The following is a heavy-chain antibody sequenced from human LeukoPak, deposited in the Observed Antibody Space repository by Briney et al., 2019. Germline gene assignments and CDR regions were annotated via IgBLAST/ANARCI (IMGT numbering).Heavy chain of an antibody. CDR2: IYYSGST. V-gene: IGHV4-34*01. CDR3: ARGGIADRLGT. CDR1: GFTFSSYA. Sequence: PGGSLRLSCAASGFTFSSYAMSWVRQAPGKGLEWIGSIYYSGSTNYNPSLKSRVTISVDTSKNQFSLKLSSVTAADTAVYYCARGGIADRLGTWGQGTLVTVSS. J-gene: IGHJ4*02. D-gene: IGHD6-6*01.